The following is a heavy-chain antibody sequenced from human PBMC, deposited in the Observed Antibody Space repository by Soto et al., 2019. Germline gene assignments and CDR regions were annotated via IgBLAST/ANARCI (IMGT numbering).Heavy chain of an antibody. D-gene: IGHD3-16*01. CDR2: INSDGGTT. CDR3: AREVRWGEFGSGY. J-gene: IGHJ4*02. Sequence: EVQLVESGGGLVQPGGSLRLSCAASGFTFSSYWMHWVRQAPGKGLVWVSRINSDGGTTNYADSVKGRFTISRDNAKNTLYLQMNSLRAEDTAGYYCAREVRWGEFGSGYWGQGTLVTVSS. V-gene: IGHV3-74*01. CDR1: GFTFSSYW.